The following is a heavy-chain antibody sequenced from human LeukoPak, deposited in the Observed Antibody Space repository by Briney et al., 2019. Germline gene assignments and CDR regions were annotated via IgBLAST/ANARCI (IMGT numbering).Heavy chain of an antibody. Sequence: TGGSLRLSCAASGFTFSNAWMSWVRQAPGKGLEWVGRIKSKTDGGTTDYAAPVKGRFTISRDDSKNTLYLQMNSLKTEDTAVYYCTREFGRYDSSGYYRGDAFDIWGQGTMVTVSS. D-gene: IGHD3-22*01. CDR1: GFTFSNAW. J-gene: IGHJ3*02. V-gene: IGHV3-15*01. CDR3: TREFGRYDSSGYYRGDAFDI. CDR2: IKSKTDGGTT.